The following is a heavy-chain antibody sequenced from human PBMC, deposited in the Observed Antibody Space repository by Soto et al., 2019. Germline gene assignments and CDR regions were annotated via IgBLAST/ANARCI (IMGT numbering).Heavy chain of an antibody. Sequence: GGSLRLSCTASGFTFGDYAMSWFRQAPGKGLEWVGFIRSKAYGGTTEYAASVKGRFTISRDDSKSIAYLQMNSLKTEDTAVYYCTRDEESWFGDSRASSPWGQGTLVTVSS. CDR3: TRDEESWFGDSRASSP. V-gene: IGHV3-49*03. CDR2: IRSKAYGGTT. J-gene: IGHJ5*02. CDR1: GFTFGDYA. D-gene: IGHD3-10*01.